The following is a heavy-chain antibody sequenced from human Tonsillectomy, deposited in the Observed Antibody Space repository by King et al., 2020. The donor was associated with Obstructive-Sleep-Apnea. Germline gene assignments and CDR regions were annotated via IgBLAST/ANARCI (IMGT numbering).Heavy chain of an antibody. CDR2: ISYEGSNK. V-gene: IGHV3-30*14. J-gene: IGHJ6*02. CDR3: ARDYAATGRVMNYYSTDV. Sequence: VQLVESGGGVVQPGRSLRLSCAASGFTFRSYAMHWLRQPPGKGLEWLSVISYEGSNKYYAESVKGRFTISRDNSDKMLYLQISSLRPEDTAVYYCARDYAATGRVMNYYSTDVWGQGTTVIVSS. D-gene: IGHD2-15*01. CDR1: GFTFRSYA.